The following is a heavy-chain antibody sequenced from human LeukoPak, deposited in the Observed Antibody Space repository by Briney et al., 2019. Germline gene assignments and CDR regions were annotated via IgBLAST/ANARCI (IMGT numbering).Heavy chain of an antibody. Sequence: GGSLRLSCAASGFTFSSYGMHWVRQAPGKGLEWVAVIWYDGSNKYYADSVKGRFTISRDNSKDTLYLQMNSLRAEDTAVHYCAKGPPYYDFWSGYTMDVWGKGTTVTVSS. CDR1: GFTFSSYG. CDR3: AKGPPYYDFWSGYTMDV. J-gene: IGHJ6*03. D-gene: IGHD3-3*01. CDR2: IWYDGSNK. V-gene: IGHV3-33*06.